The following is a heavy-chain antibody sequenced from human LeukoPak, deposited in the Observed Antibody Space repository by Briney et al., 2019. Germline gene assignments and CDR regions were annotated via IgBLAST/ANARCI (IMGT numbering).Heavy chain of an antibody. V-gene: IGHV3-23*01. CDR1: GLTFSRNA. D-gene: IGHD4-23*01. CDR3: AKGGWGNAFDI. CDR2: LSSRSGST. J-gene: IGHJ3*02. Sequence: GGSLRLSCAASGLTFSRNAMSWVRQAAGKGLDWVSGLSSRSGSTYHADYVKGRFTISKDNSKITLALQMNSLRAEDTAVYYCAKGGWGNAFDIWGQGTMVTVS.